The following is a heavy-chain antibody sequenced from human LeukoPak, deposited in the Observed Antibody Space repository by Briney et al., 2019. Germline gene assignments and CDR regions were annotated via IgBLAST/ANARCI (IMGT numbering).Heavy chain of an antibody. D-gene: IGHD2-15*01. CDR2: INPSGGT. V-gene: IGHV1-2*02. CDR1: GYTFTGYY. Sequence: ASVKVSCKASGYTFTGYYMHWVRQAPGQGLEWMGWINPSGGTNYAQKFQGRVTMTRDTSISTAYMELSRLRSDDTAVYYCARDQRYCSGGSCYPGWFDPWAREPWSPSPQ. J-gene: IGHJ5*02. CDR3: ARDQRYCSGGSCYPGWFDP.